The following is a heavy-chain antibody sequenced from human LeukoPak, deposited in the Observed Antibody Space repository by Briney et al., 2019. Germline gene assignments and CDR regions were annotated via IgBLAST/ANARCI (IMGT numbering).Heavy chain of an antibody. CDR3: AKVGHSGSYDY. Sequence: PGGSLRLSCAASGFTFDDYAMHWVRQAPGKGLEWVSGISWNSGSIGYADSVKGRFTISRDNAKNSLYLQMNSLRAEDTALYYCAKVGHSGSYDYWGQGTLVTVSS. J-gene: IGHJ4*02. D-gene: IGHD1-26*01. CDR2: ISWNSGSI. CDR1: GFTFDDYA. V-gene: IGHV3-9*01.